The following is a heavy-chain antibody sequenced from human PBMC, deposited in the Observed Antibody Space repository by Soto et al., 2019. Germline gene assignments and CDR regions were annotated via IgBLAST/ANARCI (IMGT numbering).Heavy chain of an antibody. Sequence: GESLKISCXGSGFTFTNYWIAWVRQMPGKGLEWMGIIYPGDSKTRYSPSFQGQVTISADKSISTAFLHWSSLKASDTAMYYCARHPNYYDSSGYYYSDYWGQGTLVTVSS. CDR3: ARHPNYYDSSGYYYSDY. V-gene: IGHV5-51*01. CDR2: IYPGDSKT. J-gene: IGHJ4*02. D-gene: IGHD3-22*01. CDR1: GFTFTNYW.